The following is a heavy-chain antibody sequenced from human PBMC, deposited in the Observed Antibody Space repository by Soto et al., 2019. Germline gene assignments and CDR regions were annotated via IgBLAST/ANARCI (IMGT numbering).Heavy chain of an antibody. CDR3: AKSAMFSSSWYSYYYYGMDV. CDR1: GFTFSSYG. J-gene: IGHJ6*02. Sequence: PGGSLRLSCAASGFTFSSYGMHWVRQAPGKGLEWVAVISYDGSNKYYADSVKGRFTISRDNSKNTLYLQMNSLRAEDTAVYYCAKSAMFSSSWYSYYYYGMDVWGQGTTVTVPS. CDR2: ISYDGSNK. V-gene: IGHV3-30*18. D-gene: IGHD6-13*01.